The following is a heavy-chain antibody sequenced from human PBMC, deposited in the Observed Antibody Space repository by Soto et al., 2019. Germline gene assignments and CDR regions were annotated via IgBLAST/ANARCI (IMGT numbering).Heavy chain of an antibody. V-gene: IGHV4-39*01. CDR1: GGSISSSSYY. D-gene: IGHD6-19*01. Sequence: SETLSLTCTVSGGSISSSSYYWGWIRQPPGKGLEWIGSIYYSGSTYYNPSLKSRVTISVDTSKNQFSLKLSSVTAADTAVYYCARHEAVADPYWYFDLWGRGTLVTVSS. J-gene: IGHJ2*01. CDR2: IYYSGST. CDR3: ARHEAVADPYWYFDL.